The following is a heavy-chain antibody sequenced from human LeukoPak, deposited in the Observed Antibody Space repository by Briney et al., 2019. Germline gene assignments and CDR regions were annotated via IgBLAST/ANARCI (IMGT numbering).Heavy chain of an antibody. CDR1: GFTFSSYS. V-gene: IGHV3-48*04. CDR2: ISSSSSTI. J-gene: IGHJ4*02. Sequence: GGSLRLSCAASGFTFSSYSMNWVRQAPGKGLEWVSYISSSSSTIYYADSVKGRFTISRDNAKNSLYLQMDSLRAEDTAVYYCARGLGELSPHFGDWGQGTLVTVSS. CDR3: ARGLGELSPHFGD. D-gene: IGHD3-16*02.